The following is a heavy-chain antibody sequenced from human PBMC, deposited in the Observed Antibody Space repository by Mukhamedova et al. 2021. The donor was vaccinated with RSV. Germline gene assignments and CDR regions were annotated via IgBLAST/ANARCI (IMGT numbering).Heavy chain of an antibody. CDR3: ARSDTVWGSYDY. Sequence: GWINGGNTNIKYSQKFQGRVTITRDTSATTASMELSSLTSEGTAVYYCARSDTVWGSYDYWGQGTLVTVSS. J-gene: IGHJ4*02. D-gene: IGHD3-16*01. CDR2: INGGNTNI. V-gene: IGHV1-3*01.